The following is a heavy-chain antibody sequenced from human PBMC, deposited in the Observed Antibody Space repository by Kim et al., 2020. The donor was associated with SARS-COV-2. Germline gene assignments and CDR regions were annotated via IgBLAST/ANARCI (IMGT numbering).Heavy chain of an antibody. Sequence: GGSLRLSCAASGFTFSSYGMHWVRQAPGKGLEWVAVIWYDGSNKYYADSVKGRFTISRDNSKNTLYLQMNSLRAEDTAVYYCAGDGWRTERITMVRGVIRLYYMDVWGKGTTVTVSS. D-gene: IGHD3-10*01. CDR1: GFTFSSYG. CDR3: AGDGWRTERITMVRGVIRLYYMDV. J-gene: IGHJ6*03. CDR2: IWYDGSNK. V-gene: IGHV3-33*01.